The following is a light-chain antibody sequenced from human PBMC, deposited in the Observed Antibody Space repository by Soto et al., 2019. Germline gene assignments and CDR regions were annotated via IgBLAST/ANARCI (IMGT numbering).Light chain of an antibody. CDR2: DAS. V-gene: IGKV3-20*01. J-gene: IGKJ2*01. CDR1: QFVASNS. CDR3: QQYGSSPRT. Sequence: EVVLTQSPVTVSLSTGERATLSCRASQFVASNSLAWYQQKPGQAPRVVIYDASNRATGIPDRFSGSGSGTDFTLTISRLEPEDFAVYYCQQYGSSPRTFGQGTKLEIK.